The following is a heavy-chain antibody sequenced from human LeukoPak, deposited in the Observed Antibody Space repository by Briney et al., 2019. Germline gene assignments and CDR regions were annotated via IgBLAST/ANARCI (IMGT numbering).Heavy chain of an antibody. CDR2: ISYDGSNK. Sequence: GGSLRLSCAASGFTFSNYGMHWVRQTPGKGLEWVAVISYDGSNKYYADSVKGRFTISRDNSKNTLYLQMNSLRAEDTAVYYCARDGYGDYNRPFFDYWGQGTLVTGFS. J-gene: IGHJ4*02. D-gene: IGHD4-17*01. V-gene: IGHV3-30*19. CDR3: ARDGYGDYNRPFFDY. CDR1: GFTFSNYG.